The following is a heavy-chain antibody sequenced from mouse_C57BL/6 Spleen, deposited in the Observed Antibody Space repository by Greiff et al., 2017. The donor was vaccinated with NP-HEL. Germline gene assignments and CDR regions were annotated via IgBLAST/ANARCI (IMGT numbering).Heavy chain of an antibody. J-gene: IGHJ3*01. Sequence: QVQLQQPRAELVKPGASVKMSCKASGYTFSSYWITWVKQRPGQGLEWIGDIYPGSGSTNYNEKFKSKATLTVDTSSSTAYMQLSSLTSEDSAVYYCARRGYGSSYTWFAYWGQGTLVTVSA. D-gene: IGHD1-1*01. CDR1: GYTFSSYW. CDR2: IYPGSGST. CDR3: ARRGYGSSYTWFAY. V-gene: IGHV1-55*01.